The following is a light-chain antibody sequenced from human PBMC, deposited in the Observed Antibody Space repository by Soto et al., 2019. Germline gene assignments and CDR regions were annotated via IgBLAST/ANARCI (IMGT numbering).Light chain of an antibody. V-gene: IGKV3-11*01. J-gene: IGKJ5*01. CDR2: DTS. CDR3: QQRHNWPIT. Sequence: EIVLTQSPATLSLSPGERATLSGRASETIRRLLAWYQQRPGQPPRLLIYDTSNRATGIPARFSGSGSGTDFTLTISGLEPADLGVYYCQQRHNWPITFGQGTRREIK. CDR1: ETIRRL.